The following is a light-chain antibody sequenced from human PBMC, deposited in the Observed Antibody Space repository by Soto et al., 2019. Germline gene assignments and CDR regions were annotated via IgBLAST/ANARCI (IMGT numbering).Light chain of an antibody. V-gene: IGKV1-5*01. CDR2: DAS. Sequence: DIQMPQSPSTLSASVGDRVTITCRASQNINSWLAWYQQKPGKAPNLLIYDASTLESGVPSRFSGSGSGTEFTLTISSLQPEEFATYYCQQFHSFSRTVGQGTKVDIK. CDR3: QQFHSFSRT. J-gene: IGKJ1*01. CDR1: QNINSW.